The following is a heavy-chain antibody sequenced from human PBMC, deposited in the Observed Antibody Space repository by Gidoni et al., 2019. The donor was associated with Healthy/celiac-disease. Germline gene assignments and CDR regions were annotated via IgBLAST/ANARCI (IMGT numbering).Heavy chain of an antibody. CDR1: GYSFTSYW. V-gene: IGHV5-51*01. CDR3: ARGDYYDSSGYYYYFDY. CDR2: IYPGDSDT. D-gene: IGHD3-22*01. Sequence: EVQLVQSGAEVKKPGEALQIYCQGSGYSFTSYWIGWVRQMPGKGLEWMGIIYPGDSDTRYSPSFQGQVTISADKSISTAYLQWSSLKASDTAMYYCARGDYYDSSGYYYYFDYWGQGTLVTVSS. J-gene: IGHJ4*02.